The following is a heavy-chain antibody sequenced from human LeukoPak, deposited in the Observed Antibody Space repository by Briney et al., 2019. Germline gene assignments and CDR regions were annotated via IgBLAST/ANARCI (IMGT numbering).Heavy chain of an antibody. D-gene: IGHD3-10*01. J-gene: IGHJ6*02. CDR3: AKGVSGPYYYGMDV. Sequence: GGSLRLSCAASGFTFSSYAMSWVRQAPGKGLEWVSAISGSGGSTYYADSVKGRFTISRDNSKNTLYLQMNSLRAGDTAVYYCAKGVSGPYYYGMDVWGQGTTVTVSS. V-gene: IGHV3-23*01. CDR1: GFTFSSYA. CDR2: ISGSGGST.